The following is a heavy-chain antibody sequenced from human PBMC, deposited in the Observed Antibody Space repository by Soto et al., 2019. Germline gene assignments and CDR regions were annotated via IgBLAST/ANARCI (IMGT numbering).Heavy chain of an antibody. Sequence: GGSLSLSCTASGFTFNDYTMHWGRQAPGQGLEWVSLISWDGGSTYYADSVKGRFTISRDNSKNSLYLQMNSLRTEDTALYYCAKVPEQWLTLHYFDYWGQGTLVTVSS. D-gene: IGHD6-19*01. CDR2: ISWDGGST. J-gene: IGHJ4*02. V-gene: IGHV3-43*01. CDR3: AKVPEQWLTLHYFDY. CDR1: GFTFNDYT.